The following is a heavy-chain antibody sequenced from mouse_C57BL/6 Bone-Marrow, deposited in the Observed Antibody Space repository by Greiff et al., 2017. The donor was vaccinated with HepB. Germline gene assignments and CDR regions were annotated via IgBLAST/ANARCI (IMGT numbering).Heavy chain of an antibody. CDR3: AGEGYYDPWYFDV. CDR1: GYTFTSYW. V-gene: IGHV1-55*01. D-gene: IGHD2-4*01. Sequence: QVQLQQSGAELVKPGASVKMSCKASGYTFTSYWITWVKQRPGQGLEWIGDIYPGSGSTNYNEKFKSKATLTVDTSSSTAYMQLSSLTAEDSAVYYCAGEGYYDPWYFDVWGTGTTVTVSS. J-gene: IGHJ1*03. CDR2: IYPGSGST.